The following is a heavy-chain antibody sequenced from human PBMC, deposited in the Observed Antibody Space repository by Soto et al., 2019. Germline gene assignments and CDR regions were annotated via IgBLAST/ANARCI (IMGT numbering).Heavy chain of an antibody. CDR2: ISYDGSNK. D-gene: IGHD4-4*01. Sequence: GGSLRLSCAASGFTFSSYGMHWVRQAPGKGLEWVAVISYDGSNKYYADSVKGRFTISRDNSKNTLYLQMNSLRAEDTAVYYCAKDRAYSNYLPGYYGMDVWGQGTLVTVSS. V-gene: IGHV3-30*18. J-gene: IGHJ6*02. CDR1: GFTFSSYG. CDR3: AKDRAYSNYLPGYYGMDV.